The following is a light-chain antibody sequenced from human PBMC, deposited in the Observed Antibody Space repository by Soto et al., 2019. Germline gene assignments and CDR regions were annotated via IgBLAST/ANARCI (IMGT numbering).Light chain of an antibody. Sequence: DIQMTQSPSTLSASAGDRVTITCRASQSISSWLAWYQQKPGKAPKLLIYDASSLESGVPSRFSGSGSGTEFILTISSLQPDDFATYYCQQYKSELWTFDQGTKVEFK. J-gene: IGKJ1*01. CDR3: QQYKSELWT. V-gene: IGKV1-5*01. CDR1: QSISSW. CDR2: DAS.